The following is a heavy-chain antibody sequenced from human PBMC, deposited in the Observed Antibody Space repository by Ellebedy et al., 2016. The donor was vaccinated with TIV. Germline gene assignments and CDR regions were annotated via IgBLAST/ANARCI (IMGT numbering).Heavy chain of an antibody. CDR2: ISGGGGST. Sequence: GGSLRLSCAASGFTFSSYAMSWVRQGPGKGLEWVSSISGGGGSTYYADSVRGRFSISRDNSKNTLFLQVNSPTAEDTAVYYCAKDVNSLPDYYFDYWGQGSLVTVSS. D-gene: IGHD5-18*01. J-gene: IGHJ4*02. CDR1: GFTFSSYA. CDR3: AKDVNSLPDYYFDY. V-gene: IGHV3-23*01.